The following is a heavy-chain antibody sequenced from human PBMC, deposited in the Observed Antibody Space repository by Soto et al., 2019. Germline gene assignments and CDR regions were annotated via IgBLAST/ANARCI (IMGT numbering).Heavy chain of an antibody. CDR1: GGTFSSYA. J-gene: IGHJ6*02. Sequence: SVKVSCKASGGTFSSYAISWVRQAPGQGLEWMGGIIPIFGTANYAQKFQGRVTITADESTSTAYMELSSLRSEDTAVYYCARDAPGITIFGVVHRYYYGMDVWGQGTTVTVSS. CDR3: ARDAPGITIFGVVHRYYYGMDV. V-gene: IGHV1-69*13. CDR2: IIPIFGTA. D-gene: IGHD3-3*01.